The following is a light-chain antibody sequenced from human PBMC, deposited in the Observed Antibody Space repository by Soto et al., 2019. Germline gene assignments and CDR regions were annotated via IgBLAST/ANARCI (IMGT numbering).Light chain of an antibody. CDR3: QQRSGWPLT. V-gene: IGKV3-11*01. Sequence: EIVLTQSPATLSLSPGERATLSCRASQNTNRYLAWYQQKPSQAPRLLIYDATYRATDIPATFSAGGSGTDFTLTISSLEPEDLAFYYCQQRSGWPLTFGGVTKVEIK. CDR2: DAT. CDR1: QNTNRY. J-gene: IGKJ4*01.